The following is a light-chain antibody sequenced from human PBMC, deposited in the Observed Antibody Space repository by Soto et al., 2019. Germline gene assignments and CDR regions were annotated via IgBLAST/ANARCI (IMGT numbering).Light chain of an antibody. CDR1: QSVSSY. CDR2: DAS. CDR3: QQRSNWPPIT. Sequence: IVLTQSPAPLSLSPGESATLSCRASQSVSSYLAWYQQNPGQAPRLLIYDASNRATGIPARFSGSGSGTDFTLTISSLEPEDFAVYYCQQRSNWPPITFGQGTRLEIK. J-gene: IGKJ5*01. V-gene: IGKV3-11*01.